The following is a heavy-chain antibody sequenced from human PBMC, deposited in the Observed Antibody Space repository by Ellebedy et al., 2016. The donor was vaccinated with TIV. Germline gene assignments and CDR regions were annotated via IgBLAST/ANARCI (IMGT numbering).Heavy chain of an antibody. J-gene: IGHJ4*02. V-gene: IGHV3-30*18. CDR3: AKDLSPFYFGSGSYQKGVPAH. CDR2: ISYDGNNK. CDR1: GFTFSSYG. Sequence: GESLKISXAASGFTFSSYGMHWVRQDPGKGLEWVAAISYDGNNKFYSDSVRGRFTISRDNSKNTLYLQMHSLRAADTAVYSCAKDLSPFYFGSGSYQKGVPAHWGQGTLVTVSS. D-gene: IGHD3-10*01.